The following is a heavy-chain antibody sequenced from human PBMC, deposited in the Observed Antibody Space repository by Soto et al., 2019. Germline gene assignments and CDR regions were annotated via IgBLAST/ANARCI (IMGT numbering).Heavy chain of an antibody. J-gene: IGHJ4*02. V-gene: IGHV3-23*01. Sequence: GGSLRLSCTASGFTFSRHAMTWVRQAPGKGLEWVSGLSASGGSIYYADSVKGRFTISRDNSMNTLYLQMNTLRAEDTAIYYCAKVSSSWYAGFFDLWGQGTLVTVSS. CDR1: GFTFSRHA. D-gene: IGHD6-13*01. CDR2: LSASGGSI. CDR3: AKVSSSWYAGFFDL.